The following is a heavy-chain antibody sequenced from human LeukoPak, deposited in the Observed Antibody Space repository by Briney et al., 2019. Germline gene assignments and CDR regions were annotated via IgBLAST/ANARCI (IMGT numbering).Heavy chain of an antibody. J-gene: IGHJ4*02. D-gene: IGHD3-22*01. V-gene: IGHV3-23*01. CDR3: AKGSYYDSSGSFYSDY. CDR1: GFPLRSYA. CDR2: ISGTGDST. Sequence: GGSLRLSCAASGFPLRSYAMSWVRQAPGKGLEWVSVISGTGDSTYYADSVRGRFTISRDNSKNTLYVQVNSLGTEDTAAYYCAKGSYYDSSGSFYSDYWGQGTLVTVSS.